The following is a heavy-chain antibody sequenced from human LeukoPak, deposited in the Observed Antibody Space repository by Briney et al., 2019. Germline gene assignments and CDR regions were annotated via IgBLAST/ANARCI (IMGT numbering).Heavy chain of an antibody. CDR3: ARDLSYYGSGSYYGY. D-gene: IGHD3-10*01. J-gene: IGHJ4*02. CDR1: GGSFSGYY. CDR2: ISSSGSTI. V-gene: IGHV3-11*01. Sequence: LSLTCAVYGGSFSGYYWSWIRQAPGKGLEWVSYISSSGSTIYYADSVKGRFTISRDNAKNLLYLQMNSLRAEDTAVYYCARDLSYYGSGSYYGYWGQGTLVTVSS.